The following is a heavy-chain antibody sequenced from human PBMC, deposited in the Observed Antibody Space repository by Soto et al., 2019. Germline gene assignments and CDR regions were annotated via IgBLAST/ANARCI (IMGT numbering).Heavy chain of an antibody. CDR1: GFTFSSYS. J-gene: IGHJ4*02. CDR2: ISSSSSYI. Sequence: LRLSCAASGFTFSSYSMNWVRQAPGKGLEWVSSISSSSSYIYYADSVKGRFTISRDNAKNSLYLQMNSLRAEDTAVYYCARDHSFYYDSSGYYRNSNFDYWGQGTLVTVSS. D-gene: IGHD3-22*01. V-gene: IGHV3-21*01. CDR3: ARDHSFYYDSSGYYRNSNFDY.